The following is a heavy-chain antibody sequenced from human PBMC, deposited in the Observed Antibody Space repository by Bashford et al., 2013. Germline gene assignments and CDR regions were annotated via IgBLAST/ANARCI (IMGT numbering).Heavy chain of an antibody. CDR3: ASLYDFWSGYRDYYGMDV. J-gene: IGHJ6*02. Sequence: SETLSLTCTVSGGSMSSGGYYWSWIRQHPGKGLEWIGYINYSGSTYYNPSLMSRFTLAVDTSKNQFSLKLSSVTAADTAVYYCASLYDFWSGYRDYYGMDVWGQGTTVTVSS. V-gene: IGHV4-31*03. D-gene: IGHD3-3*01. CDR1: GGSMSSGGYY. CDR2: INYSGST.